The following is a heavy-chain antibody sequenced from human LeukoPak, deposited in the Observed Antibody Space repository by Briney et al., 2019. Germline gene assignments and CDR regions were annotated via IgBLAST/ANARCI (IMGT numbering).Heavy chain of an antibody. Sequence: PSETLSLTCSVSGHTISSNNYYWGWIRQSPGKGLEWIGSIFHTGNSYYNPSLKSRVTMSVDTSKNQFSLKLKSVTAADTAVYYCARPQRAGWFDPWGQGTLVTVSS. V-gene: IGHV4-39*01. CDR2: IFHTGNS. CDR1: GHTISSNNYY. D-gene: IGHD2-2*01. CDR3: ARPQRAGWFDP. J-gene: IGHJ5*02.